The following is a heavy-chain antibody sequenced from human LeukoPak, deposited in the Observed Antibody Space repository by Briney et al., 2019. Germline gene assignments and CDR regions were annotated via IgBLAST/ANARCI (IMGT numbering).Heavy chain of an antibody. D-gene: IGHD1-26*01. V-gene: IGHV1-8*03. CDR1: GYTFTSYD. CDR2: MNPNSGNT. Sequence: ASVKVSCKASGYTFTSYDINWVRQATGQGLEWMGWMNPNSGNTGYAQKFQGRVTITRNTSISTAYMELSSLRSEDTAVYYCARGRSTRSGSPPVYWGQGTLVTVSS. CDR3: ARGRSTRSGSPPVY. J-gene: IGHJ4*02.